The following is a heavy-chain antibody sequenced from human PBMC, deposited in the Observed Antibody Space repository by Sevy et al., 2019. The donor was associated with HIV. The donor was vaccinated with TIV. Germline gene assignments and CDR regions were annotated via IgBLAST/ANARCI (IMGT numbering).Heavy chain of an antibody. Sequence: GGSLRLSCAASGFTVSSNYMSWVRQAPGKGLEWVSVIYSGGSTYYADSVKGRFTISRDNAKNTLYLQMNSLRAEDTAVYYCARDVTYGDYVQLNRDAFDIWGQGTMVTVSS. D-gene: IGHD4-17*01. V-gene: IGHV3-53*01. CDR3: ARDVTYGDYVQLNRDAFDI. CDR1: GFTVSSNY. CDR2: IYSGGST. J-gene: IGHJ3*02.